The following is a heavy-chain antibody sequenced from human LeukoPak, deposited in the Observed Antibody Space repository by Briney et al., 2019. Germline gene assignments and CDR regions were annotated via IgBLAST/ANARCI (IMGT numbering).Heavy chain of an antibody. D-gene: IGHD5-18*01. Sequence: PGRSLRLSCAASGFSFSSYGMQWVRQAPGKGLEWVAVIWYDGTNKYYADSVKGRFTISRDNSKNTLYLQMNSLRAEDTAVYYCARDQRGFSYSKYYFDYWGQGTLVTVSS. J-gene: IGHJ4*02. CDR2: IWYDGTNK. V-gene: IGHV3-33*01. CDR1: GFSFSSYG. CDR3: ARDQRGFSYSKYYFDY.